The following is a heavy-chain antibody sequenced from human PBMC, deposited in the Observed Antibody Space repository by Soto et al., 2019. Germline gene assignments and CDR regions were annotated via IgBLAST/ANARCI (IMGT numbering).Heavy chain of an antibody. CDR3: AHLSWAASGTRYYFDY. V-gene: IGHV2-5*02. CDR2: IYWDDDK. J-gene: IGHJ4*02. Sequence: QITLTESGPTLVKPTQTLTLTCTFSGFSFSTSAVGVGWIRQPPGKALEWLALIYWDDDKRYSPFLKSRLTNTKDPSTNPGVLTLTNMDPVDTGTYYCAHLSWAASGTRYYFDYWGQGTLVTVSS. D-gene: IGHD6-13*01. CDR1: GFSFSTSAVG.